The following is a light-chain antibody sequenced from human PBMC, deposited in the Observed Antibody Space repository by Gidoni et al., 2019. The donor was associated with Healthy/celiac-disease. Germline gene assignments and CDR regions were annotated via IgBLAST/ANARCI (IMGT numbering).Light chain of an antibody. CDR2: GAS. Sequence: EIVLTQSPGTLSLSPGERPTLPCRASQSVNSSYLAWYQQKPGQAPRLLIYGASSRATGIPDRFSGSGSGTDFTLTISRLEPEDFAVYYCQQYSSSQEYTFGQGTKLEIK. CDR1: QSVNSSY. V-gene: IGKV3-20*01. J-gene: IGKJ2*01. CDR3: QQYSSSQEYT.